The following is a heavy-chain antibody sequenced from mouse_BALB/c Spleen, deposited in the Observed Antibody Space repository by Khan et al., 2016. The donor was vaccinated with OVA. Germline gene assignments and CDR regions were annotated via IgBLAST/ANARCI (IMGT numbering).Heavy chain of an antibody. Sequence: QVQLKESGPGLVAPSQSLSITCTVSGFSLTNYGVHWVRQPPGKGLEWPGVIWAGGSTNYNSALMSRLSISKDNSKSQVFLKMNSLQTDDTAMYFCARNREPDYFDYWGQGTTLTVSS. V-gene: IGHV2-9*02. J-gene: IGHJ2*01. CDR1: GFSLTNYG. CDR2: IWAGGST. CDR3: ARNREPDYFDY.